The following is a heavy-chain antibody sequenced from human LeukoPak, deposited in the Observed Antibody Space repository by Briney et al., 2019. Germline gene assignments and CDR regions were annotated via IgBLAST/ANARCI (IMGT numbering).Heavy chain of an antibody. CDR3: ARDSSGYYDY. V-gene: IGHV3-33*01. D-gene: IGHD3-22*01. Sequence: GGSLRLSCAASGFTFSNYAMHWVRQAPGKGLEWVAVIWSDGSNKFYADSVKGRFTISRDNSKNTLYLQMNSLRAEDTAVYYCARDSSGYYDYWGQGTLVTVSS. J-gene: IGHJ4*02. CDR2: IWSDGSNK. CDR1: GFTFSNYA.